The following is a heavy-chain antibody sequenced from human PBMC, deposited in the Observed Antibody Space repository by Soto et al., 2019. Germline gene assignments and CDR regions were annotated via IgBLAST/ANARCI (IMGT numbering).Heavy chain of an antibody. Sequence: GGSLRLSCAASGFTFTRYSMNWVRQAPGKGLEWVSSISSTTNYVYYADSMKGRFTVSRDNAKNSVYLEMNSLSAEDTAVYYCARGVAFLDYWGQGTLVTVSS. J-gene: IGHJ4*02. CDR3: ARGVAFLDY. D-gene: IGHD2-15*01. CDR2: ISSTTNYV. CDR1: GFTFTRYS. V-gene: IGHV3-21*01.